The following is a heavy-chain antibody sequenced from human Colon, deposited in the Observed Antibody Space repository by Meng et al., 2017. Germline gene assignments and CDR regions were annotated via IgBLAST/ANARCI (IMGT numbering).Heavy chain of an antibody. CDR1: GCFISSVDYS. D-gene: IGHD4-17*01. V-gene: IGHV4-30-4*01. CDR3: ARDRKHYGERGWFDP. Sequence: SYTLSSRCTSSGCFISSVDYSWSLVLQPLGQVLECIGYIYYSGSTYSNASLKSRVTISIDRSKTQFSLKLSSVTAADTAVYYCARDRKHYGERGWFDPWGQGTLVTVSS. J-gene: IGHJ5*02. CDR2: IYYSGST.